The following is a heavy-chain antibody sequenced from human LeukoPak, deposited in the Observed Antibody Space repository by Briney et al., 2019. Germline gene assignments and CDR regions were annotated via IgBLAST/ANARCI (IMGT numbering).Heavy chain of an antibody. CDR1: VFTFSNYA. V-gene: IGHV3-64*01. J-gene: IGHJ4*02. CDR3: ARCLGAGSYLDF. CDR2: INGNGGST. Sequence: GGSLRLSCAACVFTFSNYAMHWVRQAPGKGLEYLSAINGNGGSTYYATSVKGKFTITRDNSKNTLYLQMGSLSAEDMAVFYCARCLGAGSYLDFWGQGTLVTVSS. D-gene: IGHD3-10*02.